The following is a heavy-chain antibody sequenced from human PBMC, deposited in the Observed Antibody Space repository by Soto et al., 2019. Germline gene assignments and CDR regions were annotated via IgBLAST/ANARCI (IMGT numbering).Heavy chain of an antibody. CDR3: AHNLGEDWFDP. V-gene: IGHV2-5*02. D-gene: IGHD3-16*01. J-gene: IGHJ5*02. CDR2: IYWDDDK. CDR1: GFSLTTSGVG. Sequence: QITLKESGPTLVKSTQTLTLTCTFSGFSLTTSGVGVGWIRQPPGKALEWLALIYWDDDKRYSPSLKSRLTTTKDTSKNQVVLMMTNMDPVDTATYYCAHNLGEDWFDPWGQGTLVTVSS.